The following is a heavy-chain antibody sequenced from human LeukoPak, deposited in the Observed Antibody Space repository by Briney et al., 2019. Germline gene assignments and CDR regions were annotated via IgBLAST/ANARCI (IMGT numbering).Heavy chain of an antibody. Sequence: PGGSLRLSCAASGFTFSSYRMSWVRQAPGQGLEWVANIKQDGSEKYYVDSVKGRFTISRDNAKNSLYLQMNSLGAEDTAVYYCARPRHSSSFHSFDCWGQGTLVTVSS. V-gene: IGHV3-7*01. D-gene: IGHD6-6*01. J-gene: IGHJ4*02. CDR1: GFTFSSYR. CDR3: ARPRHSSSFHSFDC. CDR2: IKQDGSEK.